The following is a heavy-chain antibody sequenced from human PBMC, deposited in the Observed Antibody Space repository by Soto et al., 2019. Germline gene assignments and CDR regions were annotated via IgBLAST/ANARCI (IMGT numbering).Heavy chain of an antibody. V-gene: IGHV1-69*02. CDR1: GGTFSSYT. CDR2: IIPILGIA. D-gene: IGHD2-15*01. CDR3: AAPKDGYCSGGSCYSAFDI. Sequence: GASVKVSCKASGGTFSSYTISWVRQAPGQGLEWMGRIIPILGIANYAQKFQGRVTITADKSTSTAYVELSSLRSEDTAVYYCAAPKDGYCSGGSCYSAFDIWGQGTMVTVSS. J-gene: IGHJ3*02.